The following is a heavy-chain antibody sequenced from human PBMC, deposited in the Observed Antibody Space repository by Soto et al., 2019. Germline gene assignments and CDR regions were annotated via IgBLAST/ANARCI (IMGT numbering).Heavy chain of an antibody. D-gene: IGHD3-22*01. J-gene: IGHJ4*02. V-gene: IGHV1-69*13. CDR3: ARSYYYDSSGYYGTFDY. Sequence: SVKVSCKSSGGTFSSYAISWVRQAPGQGLEWMGGIIPIFGTANYAQKFQGRVTITADESTSTAYMELSSLRSEDTAVYYCARSYYYDSSGYYGTFDYWGQGTLVTVSS. CDR1: GGTFSSYA. CDR2: IIPIFGTA.